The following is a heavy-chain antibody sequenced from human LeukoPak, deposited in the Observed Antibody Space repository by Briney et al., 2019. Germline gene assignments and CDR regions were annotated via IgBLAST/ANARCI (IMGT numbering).Heavy chain of an antibody. Sequence: GGSLRLSCAASGFTFSRYSMNWVRQAPGKGPEWVSLLYSSGSTYYTDSVKGRFTISRDNSQNTLYLHMNSLSAEDTAVYYCARTFLSGDGYKVGYFDYWGQGTLVTVSS. CDR2: LYSSGST. CDR3: ARTFLSGDGYKVGYFDY. D-gene: IGHD5-24*01. V-gene: IGHV3-53*01. CDR1: GFTFSRYS. J-gene: IGHJ4*02.